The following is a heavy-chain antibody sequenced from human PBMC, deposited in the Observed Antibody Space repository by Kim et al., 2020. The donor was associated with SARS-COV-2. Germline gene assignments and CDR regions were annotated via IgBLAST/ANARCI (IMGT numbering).Heavy chain of an antibody. CDR1: GFTFSSYA. Sequence: GGSLRLSCAASGFTFSSYAMSWVRQAPGKGLEWVSAISGSGGSTYYADSVKGRFTISRDNSKNTLYLQMNSLRAEDTAVYYCAKDLMITFGGVIETPLDYWGQGTLVTVSS. D-gene: IGHD3-16*02. J-gene: IGHJ4*02. CDR3: AKDLMITFGGVIETPLDY. CDR2: ISGSGGST. V-gene: IGHV3-23*01.